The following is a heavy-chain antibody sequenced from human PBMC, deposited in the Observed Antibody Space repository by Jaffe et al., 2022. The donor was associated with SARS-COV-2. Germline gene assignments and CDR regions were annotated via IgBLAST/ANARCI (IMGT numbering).Heavy chain of an antibody. CDR1: GFTFSSYA. CDR3: AKDRSAWIQLWLGWFDP. V-gene: IGHV3-23*04. CDR2: ISGSGGST. D-gene: IGHD5-18*01. Sequence: EVQLVESGGGLVQPGGSLRLSCAASGFTFSSYAMSWVRQAPGKGLEWVSAISGSGGSTYYADSVKGRFTISRDNSKNTLYLQMNSLRAEDTAVYYCAKDRSAWIQLWLGWFDPWGQGTLVTVSS. J-gene: IGHJ5*02.